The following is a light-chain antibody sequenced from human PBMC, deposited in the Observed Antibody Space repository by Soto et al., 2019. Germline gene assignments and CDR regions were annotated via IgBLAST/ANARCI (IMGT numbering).Light chain of an antibody. CDR2: EVS. V-gene: IGLV2-8*01. CDR3: SSYAGSNIVV. Sequence: QSELTQPPSASGSPGQSVTISCTGTSSDVGGYNFVSWYQQHPGKAPKLMIYEVSERPSGVPDRFSGSKSGNTASLTVSGLQAEDEADYYCSSYAGSNIVVFGGGTKVTVL. J-gene: IGLJ2*01. CDR1: SSDVGGYNF.